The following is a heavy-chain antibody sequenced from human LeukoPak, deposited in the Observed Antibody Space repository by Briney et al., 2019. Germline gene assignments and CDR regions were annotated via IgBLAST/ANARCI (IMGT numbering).Heavy chain of an antibody. Sequence: GGSLRLSCAASGFTFSSYAMSWVRQAPGKGLEWVSAISGSGGSTYYADSVKGRFTISRGNSKNTLYLQMNSLRAEDTAVYYRASTMVRGVTHYYYYGMDVWGQGTTVTVSS. D-gene: IGHD3-10*01. V-gene: IGHV3-23*01. J-gene: IGHJ6*02. CDR3: ASTMVRGVTHYYYYGMDV. CDR2: ISGSGGST. CDR1: GFTFSSYA.